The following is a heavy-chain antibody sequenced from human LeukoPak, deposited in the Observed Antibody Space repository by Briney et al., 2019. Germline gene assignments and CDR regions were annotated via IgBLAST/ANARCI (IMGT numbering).Heavy chain of an antibody. J-gene: IGHJ3*02. CDR1: GYTFTSYA. CDR2: INAGNGNT. V-gene: IGHV1-3*03. Sequence: ASVKVSCKASGYTFTSYAMHWERQAPGQRLEWMGWINAGNGNTKYSQEFQGRVTITRDTSASTAYMELSSLRSEDMAVYYCARSPRPYYYDSSGYYPVWAFDIWGQGTMVTVSS. D-gene: IGHD3-22*01. CDR3: ARSPRPYYYDSSGYYPVWAFDI.